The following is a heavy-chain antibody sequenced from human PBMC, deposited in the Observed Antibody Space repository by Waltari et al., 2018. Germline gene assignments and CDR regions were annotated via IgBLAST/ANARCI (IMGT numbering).Heavy chain of an antibody. CDR1: GGSICSGIYF. Sequence: QVQLQESGPGLVKPSQTLSLTCTVSGGSICSGIYFWSWIRQPPGKGLEWIAFIYYSGSTYYNSSLKSRVTISVDTSKNQFSLKLSSVTAADTAVYYCARVVSSDYCDHWGQGTLVTVSS. D-gene: IGHD6-19*01. CDR3: ARVVSSDYCDH. V-gene: IGHV4-30-4*01. CDR2: IYYSGST. J-gene: IGHJ4*02.